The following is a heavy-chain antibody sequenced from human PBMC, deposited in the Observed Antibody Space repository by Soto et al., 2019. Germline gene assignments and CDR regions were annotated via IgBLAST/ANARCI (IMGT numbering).Heavy chain of an antibody. CDR1: GGTFSSYA. CDR2: IIPIFGTA. Sequence: QVQLVQSGAEVKKPGSSVKVSCKASGGTFSSYAISWVRQAPGQGLEWMGGIIPIFGTANYAQKFQGRVTITADESTSTAYMELSSLRSEDTAVYYCARDAETMVTTSSNWFDPWGQGTLVTVSS. J-gene: IGHJ5*02. CDR3: ARDAETMVTTSSNWFDP. D-gene: IGHD4-17*01. V-gene: IGHV1-69*19.